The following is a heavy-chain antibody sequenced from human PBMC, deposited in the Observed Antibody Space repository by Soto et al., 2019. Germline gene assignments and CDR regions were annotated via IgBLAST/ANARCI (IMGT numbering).Heavy chain of an antibody. CDR3: ARAALRYFDWLHDAFDI. CDR1: GGSISSGGYY. V-gene: IGHV4-31*03. J-gene: IGHJ3*02. Sequence: SETLSLTCTVSGGSISSGGYYWSWIRQHPGKGLEWIGYIYYSGSTYYNPSLKSRVTISVDTSKNQFSLKLSSVTAADTAVYYCARAALRYFDWLHDAFDIWGQGTMVTVS. D-gene: IGHD3-9*01. CDR2: IYYSGST.